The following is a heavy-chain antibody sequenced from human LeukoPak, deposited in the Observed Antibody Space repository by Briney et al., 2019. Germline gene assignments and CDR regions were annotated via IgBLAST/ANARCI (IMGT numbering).Heavy chain of an antibody. CDR2: IYSGGST. CDR1: GFTVSSNY. CDR3: ASGMVAAGMCFDY. J-gene: IGHJ4*02. Sequence: GGSLRLSCAASGFTVSSNYMSWVRQAPGKGLEWVSVIYSGGSTYYADSVKGRFTISRDNSKNTLYLQMNSLRAEDTAVYYCASGMVAAGMCFDYWGQGTLVTVSS. V-gene: IGHV3-53*01. D-gene: IGHD2-15*01.